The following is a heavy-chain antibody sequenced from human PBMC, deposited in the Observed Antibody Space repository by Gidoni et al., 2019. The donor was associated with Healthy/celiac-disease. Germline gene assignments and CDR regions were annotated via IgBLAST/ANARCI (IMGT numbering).Heavy chain of an antibody. CDR3: ARDRGDEYRSSYGMDV. CDR2: INPSGGST. D-gene: IGHD6-6*01. Sequence: QVQLVQSGAEVKKPGASVKVSCKASGYPFTSYYMHWVRQAPGQGLEWMGIINPSGGSTSYAQKFQGRVTMTRDTSTSTVYMELSSLRSEDTAVYYCARDRGDEYRSSYGMDVWGQGTTVTVSS. CDR1: GYPFTSYY. V-gene: IGHV1-46*01. J-gene: IGHJ6*02.